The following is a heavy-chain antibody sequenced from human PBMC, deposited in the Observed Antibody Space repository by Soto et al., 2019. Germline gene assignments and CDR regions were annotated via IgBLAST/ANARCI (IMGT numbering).Heavy chain of an antibody. CDR2: ISYDGSNK. CDR3: ARSMIVVVIKGSPIDY. V-gene: IGHV3-30-3*01. J-gene: IGHJ4*02. Sequence: HPGGSLRLSCAASGFTFSSYAMHWVRHAPGKGLEWVAVISYDGSNKYYADSVKGRFTISRDNSKNTLYLQMNSLRAEDTAVYYCARSMIVVVIKGSPIDYWGQGTLVTVSS. CDR1: GFTFSSYA. D-gene: IGHD3-22*01.